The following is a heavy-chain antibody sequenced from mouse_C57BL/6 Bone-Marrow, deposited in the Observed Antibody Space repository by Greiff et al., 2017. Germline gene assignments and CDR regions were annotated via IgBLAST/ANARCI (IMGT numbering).Heavy chain of an antibody. J-gene: IGHJ2*01. Sequence: EVQLQQSGPELVKPGASVKIPCKASGYTFTDYNMDWVKQSHGKSLEWIGDINPNNGGTIYNQKFKGKATLTVEKSSSTAYMELRSLTSEDTAVYYCARFPLYGYDVGRGYYFDYWGQGTTLTVSS. V-gene: IGHV1-18*01. CDR3: ARFPLYGYDVGRGYYFDY. D-gene: IGHD2-2*01. CDR1: GYTFTDYN. CDR2: INPNNGGT.